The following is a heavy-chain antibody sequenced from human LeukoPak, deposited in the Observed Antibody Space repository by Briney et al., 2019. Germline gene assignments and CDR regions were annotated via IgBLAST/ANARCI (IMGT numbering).Heavy chain of an antibody. Sequence: GGSLRLSCAASGFTFSDFYMTWIRQAPGKGLEGVSYITSAGSTYYSDSVKGRFTISRDNAKKSLYLPMNSLRGEDTAVYYCARGRSGVSGNDSPFDYWGQGTLVTVSS. CDR2: ITSAGST. J-gene: IGHJ4*02. CDR1: GFTFSDFY. V-gene: IGHV3-69-1*01. D-gene: IGHD5-12*01. CDR3: ARGRSGVSGNDSPFDY.